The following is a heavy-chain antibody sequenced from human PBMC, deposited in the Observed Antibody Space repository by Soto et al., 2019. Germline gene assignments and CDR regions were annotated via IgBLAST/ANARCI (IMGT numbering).Heavy chain of an antibody. D-gene: IGHD3-3*01. J-gene: IGHJ6*02. CDR3: ARQIRYDDAWSNKDYYYGLDV. CDR2: IYPGDSYT. V-gene: IGHV5-51*01. CDR1: EYIFSTYW. Sequence: GESLKISCNGSEYIFSTYWIAWVRQMPGKGLEWMGIIYPGDSYTKYSPSFQGQVTISADKSISTAHLQWSSLKASDTAMYYCARQIRYDDAWSNKDYYYGLDVWGQGTTVTVSS.